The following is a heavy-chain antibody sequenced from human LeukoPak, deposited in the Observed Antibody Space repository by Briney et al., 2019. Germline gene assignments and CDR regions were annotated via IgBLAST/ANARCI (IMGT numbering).Heavy chain of an antibody. J-gene: IGHJ4*02. D-gene: IGHD5-12*01. CDR2: INHSGST. CDR3: ARGFVALDY. Sequence: SETLSLTCAVYGGSFSGYYWSWIRQPPGKGLEWIGEINHSGSTNYNPSLKSRVTISVDTSKNQFSPKLSSVTAADTAVYYCARGFVALDYWGQGTLVTVSS. V-gene: IGHV4-34*01. CDR1: GGSFSGYY.